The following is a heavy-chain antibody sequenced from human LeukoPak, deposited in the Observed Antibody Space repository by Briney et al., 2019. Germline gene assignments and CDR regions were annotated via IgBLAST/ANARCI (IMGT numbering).Heavy chain of an antibody. V-gene: IGHV4-59*01. CDR3: ARISLDTAMVRDYYYYYYMDV. CDR1: GGSISSYY. Sequence: SETLSLTGTVSGGSISSYYWSWIRQPPGKGLEWIGYIYYSGSTNYNPSLKSRVTISVDTSKNQFSLKLSSVTAADAAVYYCARISLDTAMVRDYYYYYYMDVWGKGSRVTVSS. J-gene: IGHJ6*03. CDR2: IYYSGST. D-gene: IGHD5-18*01.